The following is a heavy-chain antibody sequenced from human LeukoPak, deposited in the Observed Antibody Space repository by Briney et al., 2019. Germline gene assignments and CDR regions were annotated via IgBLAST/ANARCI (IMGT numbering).Heavy chain of an antibody. V-gene: IGHV1-2*02. CDR3: ARDADIVVVPAANGVDY. CDR1: GYTFTGYY. D-gene: IGHD2-2*01. Sequence: GASVKVSCKASGYTFTGYYIHWVRQAPGQGLEWMGWLNPNSGGTNYAQKFQGRVTMARDTSISTAYMELSRLRSDDTAVYYCARDADIVVVPAANGVDYWGQGTLVTVSS. CDR2: LNPNSGGT. J-gene: IGHJ4*02.